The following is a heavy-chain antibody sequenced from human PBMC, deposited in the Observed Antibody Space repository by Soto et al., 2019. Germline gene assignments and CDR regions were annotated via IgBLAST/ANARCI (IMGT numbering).Heavy chain of an antibody. CDR1: GFTFSSYA. J-gene: IGHJ6*02. D-gene: IGHD3-22*01. Sequence: HPGGSLRLSCAASGFTFSSYAVSRVCQAPGKGLERVSASSGSGGSTYYADSVKGRFTISRDNSKNTLYLQMNSLRAEDTAVYYCAIGLVGSSGYYPYYYYGMDVWGQGTTVTVSS. CDR2: SSGSGGST. CDR3: AIGLVGSSGYYPYYYYGMDV. V-gene: IGHV3-23*01.